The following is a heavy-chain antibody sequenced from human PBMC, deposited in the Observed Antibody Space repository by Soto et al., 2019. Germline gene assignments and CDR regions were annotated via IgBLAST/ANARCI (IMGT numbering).Heavy chain of an antibody. CDR2: ISYDGSNK. CDR1: GFTFSSYG. D-gene: IGHD3-3*01. Sequence: ESGGGVVQPGRSLRLSCAASGFTFSSYGMHWVRQAPGKGLEWVAVISYDGSNKYYADSVKGRFTISRDNSKNTLYLQMNSLRAEDTAVYYCAKGSYRDFWSGYYPNYYGMDVWGQGTTVTVSS. V-gene: IGHV3-30*18. J-gene: IGHJ6*02. CDR3: AKGSYRDFWSGYYPNYYGMDV.